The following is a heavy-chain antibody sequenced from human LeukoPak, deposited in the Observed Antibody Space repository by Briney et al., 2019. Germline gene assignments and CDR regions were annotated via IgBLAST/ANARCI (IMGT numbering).Heavy chain of an antibody. Sequence: PGGSLRLFCAASGFTFSSYAMHWVRQAAGKGLEWVAVISYDGSNKYYADSVKGRFTISRDNSKNTLYLQMNSLRAEDTAVYYCARAVRAVADLDYWGQGTLVTVSS. CDR2: ISYDGSNK. CDR3: ARAVRAVADLDY. CDR1: GFTFSSYA. J-gene: IGHJ4*02. D-gene: IGHD6-19*01. V-gene: IGHV3-30*04.